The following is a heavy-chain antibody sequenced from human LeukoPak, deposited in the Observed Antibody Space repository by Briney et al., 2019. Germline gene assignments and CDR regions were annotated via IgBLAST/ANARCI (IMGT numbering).Heavy chain of an antibody. CDR3: ARGRSNSIRWYFDL. V-gene: IGHV4-34*01. J-gene: IGHJ2*01. Sequence: SETLSLTCAVYGVSFSGYYWSWIRQPPGKGLEWIGEINHSGSTNYNPSLKSRVTISVDTSKNQFSLKLSSVTAADTAVYYCARGRSNSIRWYFDLWGRGTLVTVSS. CDR2: INHSGST. CDR1: GVSFSGYY. D-gene: IGHD4-11*01.